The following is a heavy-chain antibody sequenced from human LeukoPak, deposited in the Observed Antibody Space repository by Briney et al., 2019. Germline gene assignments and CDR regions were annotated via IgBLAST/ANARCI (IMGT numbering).Heavy chain of an antibody. CDR2: IYYSGST. V-gene: IGHV4-30-4*01. Sequence: SQTLSLTCTVSGGSISSGDYYWSWIRQPPGKGLEWIGYIYYSGSTYYNPSLKSRVTISVDTSKNQFSLKLSSVTAADTAVYYCARHVPPTVTSERDYYYYGMDVWGQGTTVTVSS. J-gene: IGHJ6*02. CDR3: ARHVPPTVTSERDYYYYGMDV. D-gene: IGHD4-17*01. CDR1: GGSISSGDYY.